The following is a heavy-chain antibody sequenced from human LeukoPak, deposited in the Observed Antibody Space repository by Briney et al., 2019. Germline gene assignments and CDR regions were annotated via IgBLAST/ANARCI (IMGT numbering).Heavy chain of an antibody. CDR1: GGSFSGYY. Sequence: SETLSLTCAVYGGSFSGYYWSWIRQPPGKGLEWLGEINHSGSTNYNPSLKSRVTISVDTSKNQFSLKLSSVTAADTAVYYCARPEGATGDDAFEIWGQGTMVTVSS. V-gene: IGHV4-34*01. J-gene: IGHJ3*02. D-gene: IGHD1-26*01. CDR3: ARPEGATGDDAFEI. CDR2: INHSGST.